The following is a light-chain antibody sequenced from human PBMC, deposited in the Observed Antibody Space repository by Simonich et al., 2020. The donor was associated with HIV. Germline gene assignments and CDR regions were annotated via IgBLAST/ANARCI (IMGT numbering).Light chain of an antibody. CDR3: QQYNNWPLT. V-gene: IGKV3-15*01. Sequence: EIVMTQSPATLSVSPGEGATLACRASQSVSRNLAWYQQKPGQAPRLLINGASTRATGIPARFSGSGSGTEFTLTISSMQSEDFAVYYCQQYNNWPLTFGGGTKVEIK. CDR1: QSVSRN. J-gene: IGKJ4*01. CDR2: GAS.